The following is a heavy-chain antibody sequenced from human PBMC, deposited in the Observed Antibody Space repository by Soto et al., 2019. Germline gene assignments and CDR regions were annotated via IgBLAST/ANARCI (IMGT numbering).Heavy chain of an antibody. J-gene: IGHJ5*01. Sequence: TGGSLRLSCETSGFKFDDYMMHWVRQAPGKGLEWISLISWDGGRIDYADSIKGRFTVSRDNSKTSLYLHMHSLTSDDTAFYFCAKEGNGGSSLDSWGQGTLVTVSS. CDR3: AKEGNGGSSLDS. V-gene: IGHV3-43*01. D-gene: IGHD2-15*01. CDR1: GFKFDDYM. CDR2: ISWDGGRI.